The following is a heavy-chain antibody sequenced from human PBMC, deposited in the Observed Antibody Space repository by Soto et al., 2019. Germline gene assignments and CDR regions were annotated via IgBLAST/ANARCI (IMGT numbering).Heavy chain of an antibody. D-gene: IGHD3-10*01. V-gene: IGHV3-74*01. CDR2: LNEDGSFT. Sequence: EVQLVESGGGLVRPGGSLRLSCVASESTFSSYWMHWVRQTPGKGLVWVSRLNEDGSFTSYADSVQGRFTIFRDNAKKTLYLQMNSLRAEDTAVYYCARDLSGPADVWGQGTTVTVSS. CDR3: ARDLSGPADV. CDR1: ESTFSSYW. J-gene: IGHJ6*02.